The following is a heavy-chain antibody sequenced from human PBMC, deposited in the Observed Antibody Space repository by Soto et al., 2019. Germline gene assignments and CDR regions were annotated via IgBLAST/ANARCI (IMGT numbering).Heavy chain of an antibody. CDR2: IQSGGTT. CDR3: ARDDILCSGGSCYGVPMDG. Sequence: EVQLVESGGGLVQPGGSLRLSCAASGFTVSSKYMSWVRQAPGKGLEWVSLIQSGGTTYYADSVKGRFTISRDSSKNMLHLQMDSLRAEDTAVYYCARDDILCSGGSCYGVPMDGWGNGTTVNVSS. V-gene: IGHV3-66*01. J-gene: IGHJ6*03. D-gene: IGHD2-15*01. CDR1: GFTVSSKY.